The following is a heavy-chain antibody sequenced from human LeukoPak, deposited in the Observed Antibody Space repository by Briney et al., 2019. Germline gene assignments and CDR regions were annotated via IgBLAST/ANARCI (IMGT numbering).Heavy chain of an antibody. V-gene: IGHV3-23*01. D-gene: IGHD2-2*01. CDR2: IIGSGGTT. CDR3: VGQLLRAV. Sequence: PGGSLRLSCAASGFSFGSFAMSWVRQAPGKGLEWVSGIIGSGGTTFYADSVKGRFTISRDNSKNTLYLQMNSLRAEDTAVYYCVGQLLRAVWGKGATVTVSS. J-gene: IGHJ6*04. CDR1: GFSFGSFA.